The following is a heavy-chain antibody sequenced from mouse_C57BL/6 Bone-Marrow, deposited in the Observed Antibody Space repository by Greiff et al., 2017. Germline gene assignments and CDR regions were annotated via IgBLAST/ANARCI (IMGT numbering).Heavy chain of an antibody. J-gene: IGHJ2*01. D-gene: IGHD5-1*01. Sequence: VQLQQSGAELVRPGASVTLSCKASGYTFTDYEMHWVKQTPVHGLEWIGAIDPETGGTAYNQKFKGKAILTADKSSSTAYMELRSLTSEDSAVYYCTRSTYYVDYWGQGTTLTVSS. V-gene: IGHV1-15*01. CDR3: TRSTYYVDY. CDR2: IDPETGGT. CDR1: GYTFTDYE.